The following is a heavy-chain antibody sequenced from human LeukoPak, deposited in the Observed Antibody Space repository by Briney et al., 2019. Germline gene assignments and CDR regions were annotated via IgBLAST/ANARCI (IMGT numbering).Heavy chain of an antibody. Sequence: SETLSLTRTVSGGSISSYYWSWIRQPPGKGLEWIGYIYYSGSTNYNPSLKSRVTISVDTSKNQFSLKLSSVTAADTAVYYCARDYYDSSGYYARLGYWGQGTLVTVSS. CDR3: ARDYYDSSGYYARLGY. J-gene: IGHJ4*02. D-gene: IGHD3-22*01. CDR1: GGSISSYY. CDR2: IYYSGST. V-gene: IGHV4-59*01.